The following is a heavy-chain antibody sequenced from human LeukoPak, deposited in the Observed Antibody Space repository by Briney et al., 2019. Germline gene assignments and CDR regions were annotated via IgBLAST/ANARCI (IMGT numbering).Heavy chain of an antibody. J-gene: IGHJ4*02. D-gene: IGHD6-13*01. V-gene: IGHV1-24*01. Sequence: ASVKVSCKVSGYTLTELSMHWVRQAPGKGLEWMGGFDPEDGETIYAQKFQGRVTMTEDTSTDTAYMELSSLRSEDTAVYYCATPSRQQLVRDLTYDYWGQGTLVTVSS. CDR2: FDPEDGET. CDR3: ATPSRQQLVRDLTYDY. CDR1: GYTLTELS.